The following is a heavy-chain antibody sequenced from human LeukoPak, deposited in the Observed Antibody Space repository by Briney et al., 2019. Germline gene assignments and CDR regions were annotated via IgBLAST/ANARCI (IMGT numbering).Heavy chain of an antibody. CDR2: INPNSDGT. D-gene: IGHD3-22*01. J-gene: IGHJ4*02. CDR1: GYTFTAYY. CDR3: ARAPTYYYDSSGYYIDY. Sequence: ASVKVSCKASGYTFTAYYIHWVRQAPGQGLEWMGWINPNSDGTKYAQKFQSRVTVTRDTSISTAYMELSRLRSDDTAVYYCARAPTYYYDSSGYYIDYWGQGTLVTVSS. V-gene: IGHV1-2*02.